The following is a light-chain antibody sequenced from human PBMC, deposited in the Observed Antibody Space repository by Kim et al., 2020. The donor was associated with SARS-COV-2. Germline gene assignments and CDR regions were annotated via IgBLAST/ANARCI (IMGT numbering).Light chain of an antibody. CDR3: SSYTTSSTWV. CDR1: SSDIGTYNY. V-gene: IGLV2-14*03. CDR2: DAN. J-gene: IGLJ3*02. Sequence: GQSITISCTGTSSDIGTYNYVTWYQQYPGKAPKLMIYDANKRPSGVSNRFSGSKSGITASLTISGLQAEDEADYYCSSYTTSSTWVFGGGTQLTVL.